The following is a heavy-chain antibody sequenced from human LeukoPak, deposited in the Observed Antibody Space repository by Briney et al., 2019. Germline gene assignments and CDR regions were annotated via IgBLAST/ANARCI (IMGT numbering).Heavy chain of an antibody. CDR3: TRRGRYCSSTSCYTIDYYYYYMDV. CDR2: IKSKTDGGTT. D-gene: IGHD2-2*02. V-gene: IGHV3-15*01. J-gene: IGHJ6*03. CDR1: GFTFSNAW. Sequence: GGSLRLSCAASGFTFSNAWMSWVRQAPGKGLEWVGRIKSKTDGGTTDYAAPVKGRFAISRDDSKNTLYLQMNSLKTEDTAVYYCTRRGRYCSSTSCYTIDYYYYYMDVWGKGTTVTVSS.